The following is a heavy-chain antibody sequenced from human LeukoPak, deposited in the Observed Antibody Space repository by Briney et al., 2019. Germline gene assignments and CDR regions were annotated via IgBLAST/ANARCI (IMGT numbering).Heavy chain of an antibody. CDR3: AKAEREYDYGVDY. CDR1: GFTFSSYS. V-gene: IGHV3-23*01. D-gene: IGHD4-17*01. J-gene: IGHJ4*02. Sequence: GSLRLSCAASGFTFSSYSMNWVRQAPGKGLEWVSAISGSGGSTYYADSVKGRFTISRDNSKNTLYLQMNSLRAEDTAVYYCAKAEREYDYGVDYWGQGTLVTVSS. CDR2: ISGSGGST.